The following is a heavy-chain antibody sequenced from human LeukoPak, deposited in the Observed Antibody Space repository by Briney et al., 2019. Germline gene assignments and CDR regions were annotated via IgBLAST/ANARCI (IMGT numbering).Heavy chain of an antibody. CDR3: AREKLHGDFDY. Sequence: PGGSLRLSCAASGFTFSNYSMNWVRQAPGKGLEWVSSISSSSSYIYYADSVKGRFTISRDNAKNSLYLQMNSLRVEDTAVYYCAREKLHGDFDYWGQGTLVTVSS. J-gene: IGHJ4*02. V-gene: IGHV3-21*01. D-gene: IGHD2-21*01. CDR1: GFTFSNYS. CDR2: ISSSSSYI.